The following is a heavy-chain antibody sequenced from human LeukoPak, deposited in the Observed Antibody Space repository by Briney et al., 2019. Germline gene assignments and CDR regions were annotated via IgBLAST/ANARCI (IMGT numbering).Heavy chain of an antibody. CDR1: GFTFNNYA. CDR3: ARDSYYDSSGPDAFDI. V-gene: IGHV3-21*01. J-gene: IGHJ3*02. CDR2: ISSSSSYI. Sequence: PGGSLRLSCAASGFTFNNYATNWVRQAPGKGLEWVSSISSSSSYIYYADSVKGRFTISRDNAKNSLYLQMNSLRVEDTAVYYCARDSYYDSSGPDAFDIWGQGTMVTVSS. D-gene: IGHD3-22*01.